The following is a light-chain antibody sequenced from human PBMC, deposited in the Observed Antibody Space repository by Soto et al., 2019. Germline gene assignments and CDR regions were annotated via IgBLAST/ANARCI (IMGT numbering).Light chain of an antibody. CDR3: LHDYSYPRT. J-gene: IGKJ1*01. Sequence: IQITQSPSTLSASVGDRVIITCRASQSISNHLNWYQQKPGKAPKLLIYTASTLQSGVPSRFSGSGSGADFTLTIRSLQPEDSATYYCLHDYSYPRTFGQGTKVDIK. CDR1: QSISNH. V-gene: IGKV1-6*01. CDR2: TAS.